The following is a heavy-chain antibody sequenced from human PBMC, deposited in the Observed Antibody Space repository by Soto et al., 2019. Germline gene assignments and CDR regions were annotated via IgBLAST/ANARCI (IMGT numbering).Heavy chain of an antibody. J-gene: IGHJ6*02. Sequence: SVKVSCKASGDTFSSYAISWVRQAPGQGLEWMGGIIPIFGTANYAQKFQGRVTITADESTSTAYMELRSLRSGDTAVYYCARGKTVTTFSAYGMDVWGQGTTVTVSS. CDR3: ARGKTVTTFSAYGMDV. CDR2: IIPIFGTA. D-gene: IGHD4-4*01. V-gene: IGHV1-69*13. CDR1: GDTFSSYA.